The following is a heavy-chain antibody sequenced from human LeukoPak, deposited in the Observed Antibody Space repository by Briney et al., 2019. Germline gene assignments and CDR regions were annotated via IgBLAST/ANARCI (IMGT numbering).Heavy chain of an antibody. CDR1: GDSVSRPY. CDR2: IQSSGII. V-gene: IGHV4-59*02. Sequence: PSETLSLTCSVSGDSVSRPYWSWIRQPPGRGLEWMGYIQSSGIINYNPSLQGRVTIALDTSKNQISLSLSSVSAADPAIYYCTKNAGRGRSNDFWGQGTLVTVSS. J-gene: IGHJ4*02. D-gene: IGHD2-15*01. CDR3: TKNAGRGRSNDF.